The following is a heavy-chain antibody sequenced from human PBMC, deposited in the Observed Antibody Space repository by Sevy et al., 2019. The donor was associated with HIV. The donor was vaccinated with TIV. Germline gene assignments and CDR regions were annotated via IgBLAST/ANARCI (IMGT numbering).Heavy chain of an antibody. J-gene: IGHJ4*02. D-gene: IGHD3-22*01. CDR2: INRDGSGT. CDR3: SRDENYYESSGHYSITYHFDY. Sequence: GGCLRLSCAASGFTFGSHWMHWVRQAPGKGLVWVSRINRDGSGTKYADSVKGRFTVSRDNAKNTLYLQMNRLGAEDTAVYSWSRDENYYESSGHYSITYHFDYWGQGTLVTVSS. V-gene: IGHV3-74*03. CDR1: GFTFGSHW.